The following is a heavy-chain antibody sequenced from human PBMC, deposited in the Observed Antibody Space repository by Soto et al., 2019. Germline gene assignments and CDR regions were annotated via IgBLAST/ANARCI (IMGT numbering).Heavy chain of an antibody. CDR1: GFSFNNYA. CDR2: ISSDGSSK. Sequence: GGSLRLSCAASGFSFNNYALHWVRQAPGKGLEWAAVISSDGSSKSYADSVKGRFTISRDNSKNTLFLQMNSLRAEDTAVYYCARDQVNYDILTGHYPRWFDPWGQGTLVTVSS. J-gene: IGHJ5*02. V-gene: IGHV3-30-3*01. CDR3: ARDQVNYDILTGHYPRWFDP. D-gene: IGHD3-9*01.